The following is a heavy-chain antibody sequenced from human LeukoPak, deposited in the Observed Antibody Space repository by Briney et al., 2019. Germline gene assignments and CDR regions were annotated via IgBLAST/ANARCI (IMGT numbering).Heavy chain of an antibody. Sequence: GASVKVSCKASGYTFTSYDINWVRQATGQGLEWMGWMNPNSGNTGYAQKFQGRVSMTRDTSISTAYMELSSLRSEDTAVYYCARDPGTGDAFDIWGQGTMVTVSS. D-gene: IGHD7-27*01. CDR3: ARDPGTGDAFDI. CDR2: MNPNSGNT. J-gene: IGHJ3*02. V-gene: IGHV1-8*01. CDR1: GYTFTSYD.